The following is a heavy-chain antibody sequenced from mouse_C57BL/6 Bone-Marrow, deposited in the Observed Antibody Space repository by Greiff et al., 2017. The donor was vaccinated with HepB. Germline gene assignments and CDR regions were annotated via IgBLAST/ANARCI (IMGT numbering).Heavy chain of an antibody. CDR1: GFTFSSYA. CDR2: ISDGGSYT. CDR3: ARDGSNYYWYFDV. Sequence: EVMLVESGGGLVKPGGSLKLSCAASGFTFSSYAMSWVRQTPEKRLEWVATISDGGSYTYYPDNVKGRFTISRDNAKNNLYLQMSNLKSEDTAMYYCARDGSNYYWYFDVWGTGTTVTVSS. J-gene: IGHJ1*03. D-gene: IGHD2-5*01. V-gene: IGHV5-4*01.